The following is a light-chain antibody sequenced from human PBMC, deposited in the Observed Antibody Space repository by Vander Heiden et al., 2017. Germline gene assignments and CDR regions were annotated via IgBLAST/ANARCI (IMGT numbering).Light chain of an antibody. V-gene: IGLV2-18*02. J-gene: IGLJ2*01. CDR3: SSYTSSTTPVA. Sequence: QSALTHPPSVSGSPAQSVTISCTGTSSDDGSYNRVPWYQQPPLTAPTLMIYEVTKRPSVVPDRFSGSKSGNTASLTISGLQAEDEAEYYCSSYTSSTTPVAFGGGTKLTVL. CDR1: SSDDGSYNR. CDR2: EVT.